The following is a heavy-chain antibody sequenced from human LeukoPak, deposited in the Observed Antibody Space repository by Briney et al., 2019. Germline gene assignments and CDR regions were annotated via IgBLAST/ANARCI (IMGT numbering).Heavy chain of an antibody. CDR3: ARLGLWDNWFDP. J-gene: IGHJ5*02. V-gene: IGHV4-59*01. D-gene: IGHD3-16*01. CDR1: GGSISSDY. Sequence: SETLSLTCTVSGGSISSDYWSWIRQPPGKGLGWIGYIYYSGSTNYNPSLKSRVTISVDTSKNQFSLKLSSVTAADTAVYYCARLGLWDNWFDPWGQGTLVTVSS. CDR2: IYYSGST.